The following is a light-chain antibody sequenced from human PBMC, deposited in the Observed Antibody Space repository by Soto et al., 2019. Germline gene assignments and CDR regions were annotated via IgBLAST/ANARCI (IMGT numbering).Light chain of an antibody. CDR2: GAS. V-gene: IGKV3-20*01. CDR1: QSVSSSY. J-gene: IGKJ2*01. Sequence: EIVLTQSPGTLPLSPGERATLSCRASQSVSSSYLAWYQQKPGQAPRLLIYGASSRATGIPDRFSGSGSGTDFTLTISRLEPEDFAVYYCQRYGSSPPYTFGQGTKLEIK. CDR3: QRYGSSPPYT.